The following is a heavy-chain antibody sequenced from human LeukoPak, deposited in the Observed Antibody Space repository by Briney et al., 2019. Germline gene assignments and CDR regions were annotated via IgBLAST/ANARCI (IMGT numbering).Heavy chain of an antibody. CDR2: LRGNGDA. J-gene: IGHJ4*02. V-gene: IGHV3-23*01. D-gene: IGHD3-16*01. Sequence: GGSLTLSCVASGFTFSSYAMSWVRETPARGLEWVSSLRGNGDAFYADSVKGRFTLSRDESRNTVYLQLNKLRVEDTAINYCAKASWVSTADAVLWGQGTLVTVSS. CDR3: AKASWVSTADAVL. CDR1: GFTFSSYA.